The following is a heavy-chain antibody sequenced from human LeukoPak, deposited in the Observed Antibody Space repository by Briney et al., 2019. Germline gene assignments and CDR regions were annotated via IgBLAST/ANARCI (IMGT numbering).Heavy chain of an antibody. CDR1: GYSFTFYY. CDR2: INPKSGGT. V-gene: IGHV1-2*02. Sequence: ASVTVSCKASGYSFTFYYIHWVRQAPGQGLEWMGWINPKSGGTDSAEKFGGRVTMSRDTSVRTSYLEVRRLKSDDTAVYYCTRETGANYDPGAFDVWGQGTMVTVSS. CDR3: TRETGANYDPGAFDV. D-gene: IGHD3-3*01. J-gene: IGHJ3*01.